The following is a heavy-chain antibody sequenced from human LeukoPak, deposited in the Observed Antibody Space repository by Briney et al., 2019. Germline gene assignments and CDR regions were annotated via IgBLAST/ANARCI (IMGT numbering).Heavy chain of an antibody. V-gene: IGHV1-69*05. CDR3: ARDSKSKYSSSWYAYYYYYMDV. CDR2: IIPIFGTA. CDR1: GGTFSSYA. J-gene: IGHJ6*03. Sequence: EASVKVSCKASGGTFSSYAISWVRQAPGQGLEWMGRIIPIFGTANYAQKFQGRVTITTDESTSTAYMELSSLRSEDTAVYYCARDSKSKYSSSWYAYYYYYMDVWGKGTTVTVSS. D-gene: IGHD6-13*01.